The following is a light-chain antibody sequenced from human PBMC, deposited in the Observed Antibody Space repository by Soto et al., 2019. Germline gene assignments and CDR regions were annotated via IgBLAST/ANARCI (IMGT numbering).Light chain of an antibody. V-gene: IGKV1-5*01. Sequence: DLHMTQSSSTLSASVGDRAKLTGRASQSISSWLAWYQQKPGKAPKLLISDASSLESGVPSRFSGNGSGTEFTLTISSLQPDELATYDCQQYNSYSLTVGQVTKVDIK. CDR3: QQYNSYSLT. CDR1: QSISSW. J-gene: IGKJ1*01. CDR2: DAS.